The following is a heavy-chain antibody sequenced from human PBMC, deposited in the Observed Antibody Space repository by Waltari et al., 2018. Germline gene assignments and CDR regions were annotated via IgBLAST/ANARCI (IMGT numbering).Heavy chain of an antibody. CDR2: IYYSGST. Sequence: QVQLQESGPGLVKPSETLSLTCTVSGGSISSYYWSWIRQPPGKGLEWIGYIYYSGSTNYNPSLKSRVTISVDTSKNQFSLKLSSVTAADTAVYYCAREVRFLGPLYYYYMDVWGKGTTVTVSS. J-gene: IGHJ6*03. D-gene: IGHD3-3*01. V-gene: IGHV4-59*01. CDR3: AREVRFLGPLYYYYMDV. CDR1: GGSISSYY.